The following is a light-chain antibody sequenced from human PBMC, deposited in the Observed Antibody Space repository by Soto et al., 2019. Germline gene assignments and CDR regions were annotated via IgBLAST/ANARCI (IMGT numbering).Light chain of an antibody. Sequence: EVVMTQSPATLSVSPGERATLSCRASQSVSSNLAWYQQKPGQAPRLLIYGASTRATGIPARFSGSGSGTEFTLTLRSLQSEDFAVYYCQQYNNWPPWTFGQGTTVEIK. CDR1: QSVSSN. CDR3: QQYNNWPPWT. V-gene: IGKV3-15*01. CDR2: GAS. J-gene: IGKJ1*01.